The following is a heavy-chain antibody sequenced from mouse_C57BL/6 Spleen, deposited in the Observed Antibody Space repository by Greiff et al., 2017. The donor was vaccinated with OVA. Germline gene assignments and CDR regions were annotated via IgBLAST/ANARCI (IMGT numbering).Heavy chain of an antibody. CDR2: IDPETGGT. J-gene: IGHJ3*01. Sequence: QVQLKQSGAELVRPGASVTLSCKASGYTFTDYEMHWVKQTPVHGLEWIGAIDPETGGTAYNQKFKGKAILTADKSSSTAYMELRSLTSEDSAVYYCTRGNWDRFAYWGQGTLVTVSA. CDR1: GYTFTDYE. V-gene: IGHV1-15*01. CDR3: TRGNWDRFAY. D-gene: IGHD4-1*01.